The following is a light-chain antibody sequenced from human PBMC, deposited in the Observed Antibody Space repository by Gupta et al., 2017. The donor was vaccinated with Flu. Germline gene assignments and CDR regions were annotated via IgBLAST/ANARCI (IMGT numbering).Light chain of an antibody. CDR1: QSISDY. Sequence: GDRVTITCRASQSISDYLHWFQQKPGKAPSLLIYGASTWQNGVPARFSGSAAGTDFTLTISSLEPEDFATYFCQQSYSMPHTFGQGTRVEIK. V-gene: IGKV1-39*01. CDR2: GAS. J-gene: IGKJ2*01. CDR3: QQSYSMPHT.